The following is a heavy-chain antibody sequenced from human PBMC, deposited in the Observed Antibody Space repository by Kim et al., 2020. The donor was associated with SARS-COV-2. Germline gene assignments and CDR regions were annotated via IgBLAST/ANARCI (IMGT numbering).Heavy chain of an antibody. V-gene: IGHV4-39*01. J-gene: IGHJ4*02. CDR2: IYYSGST. Sequence: SETLSLTCTVSGGSISSSSYYWGWIRQPPGKGLEWIGSIYYSGSTYYNPSLKSRVTISVDTSKNQFSLKLSSVTAADTAVYYCARHLWGRITIFGVVPPHYFDYWGQGTLVTVSP. CDR3: ARHLWGRITIFGVVPPHYFDY. CDR1: GGSISSSSYY. D-gene: IGHD3-3*01.